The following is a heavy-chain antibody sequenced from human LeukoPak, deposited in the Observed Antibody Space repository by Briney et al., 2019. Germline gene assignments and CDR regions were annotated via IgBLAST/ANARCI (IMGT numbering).Heavy chain of an antibody. CDR3: ARIDTYYYDSSGYYSAFDI. Sequence: PGGSLRLSCAASGFTFDNYGMSWVRQAPGKGLEWFSGINWNGGSTGYADSVKGRFTISRDNAKNSLYLQMNSLRAEDTALYYCARIDTYYYDSSGYYSAFDIWGQGTIVTVSS. J-gene: IGHJ3*02. D-gene: IGHD3-22*01. CDR2: INWNGGST. CDR1: GFTFDNYG. V-gene: IGHV3-20*04.